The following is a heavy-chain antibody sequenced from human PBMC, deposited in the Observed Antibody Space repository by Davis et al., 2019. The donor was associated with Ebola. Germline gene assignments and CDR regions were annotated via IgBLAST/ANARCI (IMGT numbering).Heavy chain of an antibody. V-gene: IGHV1-2*02. CDR1: GYTFTSYY. Sequence: ASVKASCKASGYTFTSYYMHWVRQAPGQGLEWMGWINPNSGGTNYAQKFQGRVTMTRDTSISTAYMELSRLRSDDTAMYYCAKAPGYCSGGTCYPDYWGQGTLVTVSS. CDR3: AKAPGYCSGGTCYPDY. D-gene: IGHD2-15*01. CDR2: INPNSGGT. J-gene: IGHJ4*02.